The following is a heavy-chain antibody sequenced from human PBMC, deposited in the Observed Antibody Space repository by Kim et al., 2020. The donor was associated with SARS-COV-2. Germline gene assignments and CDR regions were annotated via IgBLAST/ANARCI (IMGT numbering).Heavy chain of an antibody. V-gene: IGHV3-53*01. CDR3: AGDNYNNYWYKY. CDR1: EFSVSTKT. CDR2: IYRNGTT. Sequence: GGSLRLSCAASEFSVSTKTMTWVRQAPGKGLEWVSIIYRNGTTYYADSVKGRFTTSRDTSKNTLYLQMDNQRADDTGVYYCAGDNYNNYWYKYWGQGTLVTVSA. J-gene: IGHJ4*02. D-gene: IGHD1-20*01.